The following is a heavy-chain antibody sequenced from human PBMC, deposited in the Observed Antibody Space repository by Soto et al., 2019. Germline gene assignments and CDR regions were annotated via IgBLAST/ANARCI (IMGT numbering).Heavy chain of an antibody. CDR1: GGSISSSSYY. CDR2: IYYSGNT. J-gene: IGHJ4*02. D-gene: IGHD3-22*01. CDR3: ARDYDSSGDY. V-gene: IGHV4-39*01. Sequence: SETLSLTCTVSGGSISSSSYYWGWIRQPPGKGLEWIGNIYYSGNTYYSPSLKSRVTISVDTSKNQFSLKLSSVTAADTAVYYCARDYDSSGDYWGQGTLVT.